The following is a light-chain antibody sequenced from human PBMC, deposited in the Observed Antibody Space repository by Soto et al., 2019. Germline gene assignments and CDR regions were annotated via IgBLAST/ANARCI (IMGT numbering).Light chain of an antibody. CDR3: CSFTSSNTHV. CDR2: EVN. J-gene: IGLJ1*01. V-gene: IGLV2-23*02. Sequence: QSALTQPASVSGSPGQSITISCTGTSSDFGNYNLVSWYQQHPGKVPKLILFEVNKRPSGVYGRFSGSKSGNTASLTISGLQAEDEADYYCCSFTSSNTHVFGTGTKLTVL. CDR1: SSDFGNYNL.